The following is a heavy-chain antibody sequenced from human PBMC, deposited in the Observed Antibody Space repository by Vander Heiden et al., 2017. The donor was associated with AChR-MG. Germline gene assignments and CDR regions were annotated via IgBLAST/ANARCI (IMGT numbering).Heavy chain of an antibody. J-gene: IGHJ4*02. Sequence: EVQLLESGGGLVQPGGSLRLSCAASGFPFSSYAMSWGRQAQGKGLEWVSAISGSGGSTYYADSVKGRFTISRDNSKNTLYLQMNSLRAEDTAVYYCANNYDSSGYADYWGQGTLVTVSS. CDR2: ISGSGGST. D-gene: IGHD3-22*01. CDR1: GFPFSSYA. V-gene: IGHV3-23*01. CDR3: ANNYDSSGYADY.